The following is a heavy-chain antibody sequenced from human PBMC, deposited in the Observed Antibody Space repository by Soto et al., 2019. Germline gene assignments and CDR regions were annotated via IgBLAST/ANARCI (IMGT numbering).Heavy chain of an antibody. CDR1: GFSFSNHA. J-gene: IGHJ6*02. CDR2: ISYDGATT. CDR3: ARRDPMTNFYGMDV. Sequence: GGSLRLSCAASGFSFSNHAMFWVRQAPGRGLEWVALISYDGATTYYADSVKGRFTFSRDNSKKMLYLQMSSLRAEDAAVYYCARRDPMTNFYGMDVWGQGTKVTVSS. V-gene: IGHV3-30-3*01.